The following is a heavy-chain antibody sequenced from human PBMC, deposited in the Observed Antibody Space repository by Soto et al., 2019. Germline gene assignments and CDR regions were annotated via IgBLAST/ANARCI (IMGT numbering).Heavy chain of an antibody. J-gene: IGHJ4*02. CDR2: IYSDGST. V-gene: IGHV3-66*01. CDR3: ARVIVKLGDYDYFDY. D-gene: IGHD4-17*01. Sequence: GGSLRLSRAASGFTVSSNYMSWVRQAPGKGLEWVSIIYSDGSTYYADSMKGRFTISRDNSKNTLSLQMNSLRAEDTALYYCARVIVKLGDYDYFDYWGQGTLVTVSS. CDR1: GFTVSSNY.